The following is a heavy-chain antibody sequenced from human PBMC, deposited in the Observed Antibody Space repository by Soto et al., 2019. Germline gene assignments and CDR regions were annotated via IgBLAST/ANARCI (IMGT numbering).Heavy chain of an antibody. J-gene: IGHJ4*02. D-gene: IGHD2-21*02. CDR1: GYTFTIYA. Sequence: WASVKVSCKASGYTFTIYAMHWVRQAPGQRLEWMGWINAGNGNTKYSQKFQGRVTITRDTSASTAYMELSSLRSEDTAVYYCARVIVVVTALDYWGQGTLVTVSS. V-gene: IGHV1-3*01. CDR2: INAGNGNT. CDR3: ARVIVVVTALDY.